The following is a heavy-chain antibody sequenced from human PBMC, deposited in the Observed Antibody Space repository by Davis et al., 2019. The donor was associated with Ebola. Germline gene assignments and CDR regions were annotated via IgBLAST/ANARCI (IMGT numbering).Heavy chain of an antibody. CDR3: AREAGSTYYYYGMDV. CDR1: GGSISSYY. J-gene: IGHJ6*02. Sequence: MPSETLSLTCTVSGGSISSYYWSWIRQPPGKGLEWIGEINHSGSTYYNPSLKSRVTISVDTSKNQFSLKLSSVTAADTAVDYCAREAGSTYYYYGMDVWGQGTTVTVSS. D-gene: IGHD6-19*01. CDR2: INHSGST. V-gene: IGHV4-34*01.